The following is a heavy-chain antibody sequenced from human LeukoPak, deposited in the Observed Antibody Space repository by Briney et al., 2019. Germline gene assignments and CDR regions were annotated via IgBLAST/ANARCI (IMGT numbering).Heavy chain of an antibody. J-gene: IGHJ5*02. Sequence: PSDTLALTCAVYGGSFSGYYWSWIRQPPGKGLEWIGEINHSGSTNYNPSLKSRVTISVDTSKNQFSLKLSSVTAADTAVYYCARGKWFDPWGQGTLVTVS. V-gene: IGHV4-34*01. CDR2: INHSGST. CDR3: ARGKWFDP. CDR1: GGSFSGYY.